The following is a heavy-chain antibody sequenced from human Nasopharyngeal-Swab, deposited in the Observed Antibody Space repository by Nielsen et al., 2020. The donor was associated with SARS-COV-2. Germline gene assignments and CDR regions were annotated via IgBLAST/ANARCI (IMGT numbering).Heavy chain of an antibody. CDR3: ARVSVMYNWKGVVDY. Sequence: WIRQPPGKGLEWIGEINHGGTTNYNPSLKSRVTVSVDTSKNQFSLKLSSVTAADTAVYYCARVSVMYNWKGVVDYWGQGTLVTVSS. J-gene: IGHJ4*02. V-gene: IGHV4-34*01. CDR2: INHGGTT. D-gene: IGHD1-20*01.